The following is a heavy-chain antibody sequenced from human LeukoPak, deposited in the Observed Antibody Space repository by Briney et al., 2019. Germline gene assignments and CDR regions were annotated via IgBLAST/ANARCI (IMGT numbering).Heavy chain of an antibody. J-gene: IGHJ4*02. CDR3: ARDHYSYGISHYFDY. CDR1: GLTVSSNY. D-gene: IGHD5-18*01. CDR2: IYSGGST. Sequence: GGSLRLSCAASGLTVSSNYMSWVRQAPGKGLEWVSVIYSGGSTYYADSVKGRFTISRDNSKNTLYLQMNSLRAEDTAVYYCARDHYSYGISHYFDYWGQGTLVTVSS. V-gene: IGHV3-53*01.